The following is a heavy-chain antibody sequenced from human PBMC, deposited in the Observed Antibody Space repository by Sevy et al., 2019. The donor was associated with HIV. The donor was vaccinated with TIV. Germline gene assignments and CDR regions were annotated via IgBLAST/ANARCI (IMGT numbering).Heavy chain of an antibody. CDR2: IRSSSNDI. CDR3: AREPGLHSSGYSGGFDY. J-gene: IGHJ4*02. D-gene: IGHD3-22*01. V-gene: IGHV3-21*01. CDR1: GFIFSNYN. Sequence: GGSLRLSCTASGFIFSNYNMNWVRQAPGKGLEWVSYIRSSSNDIYYADSVKGRFTVSRDNAKNLVYLQMNSLRAEDTAIYYCAREPGLHSSGYSGGFDYWGQGTLVTVSS.